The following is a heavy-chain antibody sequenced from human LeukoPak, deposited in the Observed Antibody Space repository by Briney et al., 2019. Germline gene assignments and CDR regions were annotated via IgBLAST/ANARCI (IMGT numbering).Heavy chain of an antibody. J-gene: IGHJ3*02. V-gene: IGHV4-59*08. D-gene: IGHD5-24*01. CDR2: IYYSGST. CDR1: GVSISSYY. CDR3: ASIGDGYNTGAFDI. Sequence: SETLSLTCTVSGVSISSYYWSWLRQPPGKGLEWIGYIYYSGSTNYNPSLKSRVTISVDTSKNQFSLKLSSVTAADTAVYYCASIGDGYNTGAFDIWGQGTMVTVSS.